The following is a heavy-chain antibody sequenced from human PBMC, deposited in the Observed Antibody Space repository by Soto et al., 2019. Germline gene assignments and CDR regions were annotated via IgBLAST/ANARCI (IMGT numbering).Heavy chain of an antibody. CDR1: GVSITSYY. J-gene: IGHJ6*02. CDR2: IDTDGLS. D-gene: IGHD2-15*01. Sequence: SETLSLTCSVSGVSITSYYWSWIRQSAGGGLEWMGRIDTDGLSTYSPSFKSRLTMSLDTSKNQVSLRLISVTAADTAVYFCARVPVAVAATEDYYGLDVWGQGTTVTVSS. CDR3: ARVPVAVAATEDYYGLDV. V-gene: IGHV4-4*07.